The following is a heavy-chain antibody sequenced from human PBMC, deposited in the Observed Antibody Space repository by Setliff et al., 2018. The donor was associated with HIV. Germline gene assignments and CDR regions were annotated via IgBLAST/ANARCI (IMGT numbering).Heavy chain of an antibody. CDR1: GYIFTDYY. V-gene: IGHV1-2*06. CDR2: INPNSGGT. CDR3: ARVAWYYSFWSGLGDAFDI. D-gene: IGHD3-3*01. J-gene: IGHJ3*02. Sequence: ASVKVSCKASGYIFTDYYMHWVRQAPGQELGWMGRINPNSGGTNYAQKFQGRVTMTTDTSTSTAYMELRSLRSDDTAVYYCARVAWYYSFWSGLGDAFDIWGQGTMVTVSS.